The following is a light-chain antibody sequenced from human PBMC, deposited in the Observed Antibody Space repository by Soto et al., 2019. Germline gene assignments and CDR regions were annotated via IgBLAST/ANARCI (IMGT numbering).Light chain of an antibody. V-gene: IGLV2-14*01. Sequence: QSVLPQPPSVSGSPGQSITISCTGPSSDVGGYNYVSWYQQHPGKAPKLMIDAVTDRPSGVSSRFSGSKSGNTASLTISGLQAEDEADYYCSSYTSSSTLFGTGTKVTVL. CDR2: AVT. CDR3: SSYTSSSTL. J-gene: IGLJ1*01. CDR1: SSDVGGYNY.